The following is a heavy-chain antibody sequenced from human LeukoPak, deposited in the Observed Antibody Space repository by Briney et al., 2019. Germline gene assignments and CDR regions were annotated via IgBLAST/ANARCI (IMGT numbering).Heavy chain of an antibody. CDR2: IYYSGST. CDR3: ARDWRGSYSRSFYGMDV. CDR1: GGSISSSSYY. J-gene: IGHJ6*02. V-gene: IGHV4-39*07. Sequence: SETLSLTCTVSGGSISSSSYYWGWIRQPPGEGLEWIGSIYYSGSTYYNPSLKSRVTISVDTSKNQFSLKLSSVTAADTAVYYCARDWRGSYSRSFYGMDVWGQGTTVTVSS. D-gene: IGHD1-26*01.